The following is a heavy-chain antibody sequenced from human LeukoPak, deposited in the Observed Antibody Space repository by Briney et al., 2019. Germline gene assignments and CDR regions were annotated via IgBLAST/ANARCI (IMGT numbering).Heavy chain of an antibody. V-gene: IGHV3-7*01. Sequence: GGSLRLSCAAAGFTFNNYWMNWVRQAPGKGLEWVANIKQDGSEKYYVDSVKGRFTISRDNAKNSLYLQMNALRTDDTAVYYCVRGYYYHYMDVWGKGTTVTVSS. CDR1: GFTFNNYW. J-gene: IGHJ6*03. CDR3: VRGYYYHYMDV. CDR2: IKQDGSEK.